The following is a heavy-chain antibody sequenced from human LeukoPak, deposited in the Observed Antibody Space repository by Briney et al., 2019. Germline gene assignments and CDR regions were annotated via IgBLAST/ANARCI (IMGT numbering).Heavy chain of an antibody. Sequence: ASVKVSCKASGYTFTSYGISWVRQAPGQGLEWMGWISAYNGNTNYAQKLQGRVTMTTDTSTSTAYMELRSLGSDDTAVYYCARDRSSGWTGVFDYWGQGTLVTVSS. D-gene: IGHD6-19*01. CDR1: GYTFTSYG. CDR2: ISAYNGNT. CDR3: ARDRSSGWTGVFDY. J-gene: IGHJ4*02. V-gene: IGHV1-18*01.